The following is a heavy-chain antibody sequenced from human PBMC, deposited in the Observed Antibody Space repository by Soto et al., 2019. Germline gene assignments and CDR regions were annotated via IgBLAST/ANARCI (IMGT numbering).Heavy chain of an antibody. CDR2: ISYDGSNK. CDR3: ARDSGYSKPSGFFDY. D-gene: IGHD6-13*01. J-gene: IGHJ4*02. V-gene: IGHV3-30-3*01. CDR1: GFTFSSYA. Sequence: GGSLRLSCAASGFTFSSYAMHWVRQAPGKGLEWVAVISYDGSNKYYADSVKGRFTISRDNSKNTLYLQMNSLRAGDTAVYYCARDSGYSKPSGFFDYWGQGT.